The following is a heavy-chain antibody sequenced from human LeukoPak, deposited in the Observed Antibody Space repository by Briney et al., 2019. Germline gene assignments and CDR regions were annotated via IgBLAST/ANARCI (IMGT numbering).Heavy chain of an antibody. Sequence: GASVKVSCTASEYTLTAYYIHLVRQAPGQGLEWMAWINPNSGGTNYAQKFQGRVTMTRDTSISTAYMELSRLRSDDTAVYYCARFRSAGFDYWGQGTLVTVSS. D-gene: IGHD1-14*01. CDR2: INPNSGGT. J-gene: IGHJ4*02. CDR1: EYTLTAYY. CDR3: ARFRSAGFDY. V-gene: IGHV1-2*02.